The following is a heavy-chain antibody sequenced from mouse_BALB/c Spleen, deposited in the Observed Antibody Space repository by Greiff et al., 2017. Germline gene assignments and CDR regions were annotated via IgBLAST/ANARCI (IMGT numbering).Heavy chain of an antibody. CDR1: GFNIKDYY. CDR3: NPQLTVRAWFAY. V-gene: IGHV14-4*02. Sequence: VQLQQSGAELVRSGASVKLSCTASGFNIKDYYMHWVKQRPEQGLEWIGWIDPENGDTEYAPKFQGKATMTADTSSNTAYLQLSSLTSEDTAVYYCNPQLTVRAWFAYWGQGTLVTVSA. CDR2: IDPENGDT. J-gene: IGHJ3*01. D-gene: IGHD4-1*01.